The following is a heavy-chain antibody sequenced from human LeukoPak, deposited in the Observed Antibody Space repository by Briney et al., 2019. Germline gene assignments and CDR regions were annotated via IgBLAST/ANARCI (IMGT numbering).Heavy chain of an antibody. D-gene: IGHD2-2*01. CDR1: GYTFTSYG. J-gene: IGHJ3*02. V-gene: IGHV1-18*01. Sequence: ASVKVSCKASGYTFTSYGISWVRQAPGQGLEWMGWISAYNGNTNYAQKLQGRVTMTTDTSTSTAYMELRSLRSDDTAVYYCASCSSTSCYSPLSSDAFDIWGQGTMVTVSS. CDR3: ASCSSTSCYSPLSSDAFDI. CDR2: ISAYNGNT.